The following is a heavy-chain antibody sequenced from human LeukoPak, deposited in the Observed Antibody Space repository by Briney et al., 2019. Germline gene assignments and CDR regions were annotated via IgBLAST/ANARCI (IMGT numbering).Heavy chain of an antibody. D-gene: IGHD5-18*01. V-gene: IGHV3-9*03. CDR3: AKSGYSYEGEYYFDY. CDR1: GFTFDDYA. CDR2: ISWNSGSI. Sequence: PGGSLRLSCAASGFTFDDYAMHWVRQAPGKGLEWVSGISWNSGSIGYADSVKGRFTISRDNAKNSLYLQMNSLRAEDMALYCCAKSGYSYEGEYYFDYWGQGTLVTVSS. J-gene: IGHJ4*02.